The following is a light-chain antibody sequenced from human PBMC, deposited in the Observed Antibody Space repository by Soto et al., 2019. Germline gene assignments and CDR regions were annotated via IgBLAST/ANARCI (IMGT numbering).Light chain of an antibody. CDR3: SSSKSSSIDYV. CDR1: SSDVGGYNY. Sequence: QSALTQPASVSGSPGQSITISCTGTSSDVGGYNYVSWYQQHPGKAPKLMIYEVSNRPSGVSNRFSGSKSGNTASLTISGRQAADEADYYCSSSKSSSIDYVFGTGTKLTVL. V-gene: IGLV2-14*01. J-gene: IGLJ1*01. CDR2: EVS.